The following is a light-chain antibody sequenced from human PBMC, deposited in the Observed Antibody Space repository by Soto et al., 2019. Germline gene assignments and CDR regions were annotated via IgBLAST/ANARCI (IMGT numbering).Light chain of an antibody. Sequence: QSALTQPASVCGSLRQAIAISCTGTSTDVGGYNYVSWYHQHPGKPPELMIYDVSARPLGVSNRFSGSKSDNTAALTISGLQAEDEADYYCSSYTGSNTVVVGGGTKLTVL. V-gene: IGLV2-14*01. J-gene: IGLJ2*01. CDR2: DVS. CDR1: STDVGGYNY. CDR3: SSYTGSNTVV.